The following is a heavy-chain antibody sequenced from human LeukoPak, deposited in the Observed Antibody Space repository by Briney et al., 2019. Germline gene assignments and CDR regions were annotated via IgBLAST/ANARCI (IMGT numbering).Heavy chain of an antibody. J-gene: IGHJ6*03. CDR2: ISAYNGNT. V-gene: IGHV1-18*01. CDR1: GYTFTSYG. Sequence: GASVKVSCKASGYTFTSYGISWVRQAPGQGLEWMGWISAYNGNTNYAQKLQGRVTMTTDTSTSTAYMELRSPRSDDTAVYYCARGGDSSGWSYYYYYMDVWGKGTTVTVSS. CDR3: ARGGDSSGWSYYYYYMDV. D-gene: IGHD6-19*01.